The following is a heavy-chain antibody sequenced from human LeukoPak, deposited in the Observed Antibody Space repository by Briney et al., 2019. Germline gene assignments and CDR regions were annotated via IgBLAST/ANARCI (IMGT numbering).Heavy chain of an antibody. Sequence: GASVKVSCKASGYTFTSYDINWVRQATGQGLEWMGWMNPNSGNTGYAQKFQGRVTMTRNTYISTAYMELSSLRSEDTAVYYCARQTTVTTNYYYYYGMDVWGQGTTVTVSS. V-gene: IGHV1-8*01. CDR1: GYTFTSYD. D-gene: IGHD4-17*01. J-gene: IGHJ6*02. CDR3: ARQTTVTTNYYYYYGMDV. CDR2: MNPNSGNT.